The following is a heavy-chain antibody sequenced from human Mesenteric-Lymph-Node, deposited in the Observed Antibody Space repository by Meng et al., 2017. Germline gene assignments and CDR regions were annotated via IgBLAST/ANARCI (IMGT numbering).Heavy chain of an antibody. D-gene: IGHD3-10*01. CDR2: IYYSGST. Sequence: QGQLQDAGPGLVGPSETRSLTCTVSGGSVSSGSYYWSWIRQPPGKGLEWIGYIYYSGSTNYNPSLKSRVTISVDTSKNQFSLKLSSVTAADTAVYYCVRDTRRGGGWFDPWGQGTLVTVSS. J-gene: IGHJ5*02. CDR3: VRDTRRGGGWFDP. CDR1: GGSVSSGSYY. V-gene: IGHV4-61*01.